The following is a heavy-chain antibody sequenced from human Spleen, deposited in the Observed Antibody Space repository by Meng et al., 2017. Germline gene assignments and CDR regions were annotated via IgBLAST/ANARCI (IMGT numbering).Heavy chain of an antibody. CDR1: GYTFTGYY. Sequence: ASVKVSCKASGYTFTGYYMHWVRQAPGQGLEWMGWINPNSGGTNYAQKFQGRVTMTRDTSISTAYLQWSSLRASDTAMYYCVRLSGIGGWLQLFYDYWGQGTLVTVSS. CDR2: INPNSGGT. CDR3: VRLSGIGGWLQLFYDY. D-gene: IGHD5-24*01. J-gene: IGHJ4*02. V-gene: IGHV1-2*02.